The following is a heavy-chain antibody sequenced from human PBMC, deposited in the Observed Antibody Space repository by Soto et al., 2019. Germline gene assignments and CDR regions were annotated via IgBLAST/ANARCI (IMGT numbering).Heavy chain of an antibody. D-gene: IGHD4-17*01. J-gene: IGHJ4*02. CDR1: GVSISSGDFY. CDR3: ARDVLVTTVDYYFDY. Sequence: SETLSLTCTVSGVSISSGDFYWSWIRQPPGKGLEWIGYIYHTGSSQYHPSLRGRVAFSMDTSKNQFSLELRSVTAADTAMYYCARDVLVTTVDYYFDYWGQGSMVTVSS. V-gene: IGHV4-30-4*01. CDR2: IYHTGSS.